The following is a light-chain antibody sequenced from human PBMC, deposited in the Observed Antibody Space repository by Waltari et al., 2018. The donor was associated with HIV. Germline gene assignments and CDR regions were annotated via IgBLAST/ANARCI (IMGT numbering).Light chain of an antibody. CDR2: STS. CDR3: QQYHGFSVS. Sequence: IRMTQSPSSISASAGDRVALTCRASQDISNYLAWYQQRPGKAPQVLIYSTSKLQTGVSSRFSGSGSGTDFTLTNSRLQSEDSATYYCQQYHGFSVSFGGGTKVDIK. V-gene: IGKV1-8*01. J-gene: IGKJ4*01. CDR1: QDISNY.